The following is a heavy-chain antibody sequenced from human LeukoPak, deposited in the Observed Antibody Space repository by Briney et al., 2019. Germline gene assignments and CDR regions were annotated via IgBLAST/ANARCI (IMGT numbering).Heavy chain of an antibody. CDR2: IDPSDSYT. Sequence: PGGSLQVSCQGSGFSFTSYRISCVRQMPGKGLEWMGRIDPSDSYTNYSPSFQGRVTISADKSISTAYLQWSSLKASDTAMYYCARNNARGYWYFDLWGRGTLDTVSS. CDR3: ARNNARGYWYFDL. V-gene: IGHV5-10-1*01. D-gene: IGHD1/OR15-1a*01. CDR1: GFSFTSYR. J-gene: IGHJ2*01.